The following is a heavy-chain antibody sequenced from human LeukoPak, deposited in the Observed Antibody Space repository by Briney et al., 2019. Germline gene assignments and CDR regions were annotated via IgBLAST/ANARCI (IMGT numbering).Heavy chain of an antibody. J-gene: IGHJ2*01. V-gene: IGHV1-18*01. CDR2: ISAYNGNT. CDR1: GYTFTSYG. CDR3: ARDRNRYWYFDL. D-gene: IGHD1-14*01. Sequence: VSVKVSCKASGYTFTSYGISWVRQAPGQGLEWMGWISAYNGNTNYAQKLQGRVTMTTDTSTSTAYMELRSLRSDDTAVYYCARDRNRYWYFDLWGRGTLVTVSS.